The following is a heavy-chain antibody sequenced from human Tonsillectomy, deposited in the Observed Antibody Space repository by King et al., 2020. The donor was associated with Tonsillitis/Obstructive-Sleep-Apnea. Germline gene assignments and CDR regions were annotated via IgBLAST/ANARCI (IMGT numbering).Heavy chain of an antibody. Sequence: VQLVESGGGVVQPGRSLRLSCAASRFTFSSYAMHWFRQVPGKGLEWVAVISYDGGNKYYADSVKGRFTISRDNSKNTLYLQMNSLRAEDTAVYYCAREDGYCSGGSCYSKAFDIWGQGTMVTVSS. CDR2: ISYDGGNK. CDR3: AREDGYCSGGSCYSKAFDI. CDR1: RFTFSSYA. D-gene: IGHD2-15*01. V-gene: IGHV3-30*01. J-gene: IGHJ3*02.